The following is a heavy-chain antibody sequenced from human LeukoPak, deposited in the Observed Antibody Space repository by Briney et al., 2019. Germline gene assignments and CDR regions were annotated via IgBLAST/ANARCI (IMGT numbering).Heavy chain of an antibody. D-gene: IGHD3-22*01. Sequence: SETLSLTCTVSGGSISSYYWSWIRQPPGKGLEWIGYIYYSGSTNYNPSLKSRVTISVDTSKNQFSLKLSSVTAADTAVYYCARFVFYYDSSGPFDYWGQGTLVTVSS. CDR2: IYYSGST. J-gene: IGHJ4*02. CDR3: ARFVFYYDSSGPFDY. CDR1: GGSISSYY. V-gene: IGHV4-59*01.